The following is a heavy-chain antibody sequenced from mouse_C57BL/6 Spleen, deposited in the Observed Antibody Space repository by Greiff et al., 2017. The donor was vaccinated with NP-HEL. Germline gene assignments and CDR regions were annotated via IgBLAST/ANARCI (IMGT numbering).Heavy chain of an antibody. J-gene: IGHJ2*01. CDR1: GYTFTDYY. Sequence: EVQLQQSGPVLVKPGASVKMSCKASGYTFTDYYMNWVKQSHGKSLEWIGVINPYNGGTSYNQKFKGKATLTVDKSSSTAYMELNSLTSEDSAVYYCARDYYGSSYVGYFDYWGQGTTLTVS. D-gene: IGHD1-1*01. CDR2: INPYNGGT. V-gene: IGHV1-19*01. CDR3: ARDYYGSSYVGYFDY.